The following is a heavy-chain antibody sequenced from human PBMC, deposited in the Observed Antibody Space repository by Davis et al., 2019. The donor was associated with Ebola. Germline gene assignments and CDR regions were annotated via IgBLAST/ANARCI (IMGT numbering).Heavy chain of an antibody. D-gene: IGHD5-12*01. Sequence: GESLKISCAASGFTFDVYTMNWVRQGPGTGLEWVASISNGGAYIFYADSVKGRFTISRDNAKKFLYLQMDRLRVEDTGTYFCARVYSGYDWGQGTQVVVSS. CDR2: ISNGGAYI. CDR3: ARVYSGYD. CDR1: GFTFDVYT. V-gene: IGHV3-21*01. J-gene: IGHJ4*02.